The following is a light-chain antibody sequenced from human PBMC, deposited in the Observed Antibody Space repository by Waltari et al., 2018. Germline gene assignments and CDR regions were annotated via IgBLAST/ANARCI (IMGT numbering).Light chain of an antibody. J-gene: IGLJ2*01. Sequence: QSALTQPASVSGSPGQSISISCTGSSTDLGSSTLVSWYQHHPDKTPNLLLYEGTGRPSGISHRFSGSKSGHTASLTISTLQAEDEADYYCFSYADGRSLVFGGGTKVTVL. CDR1: STDLGSSTL. V-gene: IGLV2-23*01. CDR2: EGT. CDR3: FSYADGRSLV.